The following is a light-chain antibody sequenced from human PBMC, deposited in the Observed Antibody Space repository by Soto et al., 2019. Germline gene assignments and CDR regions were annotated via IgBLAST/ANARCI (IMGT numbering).Light chain of an antibody. CDR1: QSVSTW. CDR3: QQYDNRPFT. CDR2: KAS. Sequence: DIQMTQSPSTLSASVGDRVIITCRASQSVSTWVAWYQQKPGKAPKLLIYKASSLESGVPLRFSGSGSGTEFTLIISSLQPDDFATYYCQQYDNRPFTFGPGTKVDVK. J-gene: IGKJ3*01. V-gene: IGKV1-5*03.